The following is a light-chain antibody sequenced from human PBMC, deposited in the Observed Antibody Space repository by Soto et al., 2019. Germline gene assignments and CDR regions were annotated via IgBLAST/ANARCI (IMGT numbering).Light chain of an antibody. Sequence: QSALTQPASVSGSPGQSITISCTGTSSDVGNYNLVSWYQKSPGKAPKLMIYEGSKRPSGVSNRFSGSKSGNTASLTISGLQAEDEADYYCWSYAGSSSWIFGGGTQLTVL. J-gene: IGLJ2*01. CDR3: WSYAGSSSWI. V-gene: IGLV2-23*01. CDR2: EGS. CDR1: SSDVGNYNL.